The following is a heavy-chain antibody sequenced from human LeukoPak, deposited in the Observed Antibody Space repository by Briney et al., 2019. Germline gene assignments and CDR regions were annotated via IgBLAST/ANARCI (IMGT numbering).Heavy chain of an antibody. V-gene: IGHV1-69*04. J-gene: IGHJ3*02. D-gene: IGHD5-12*01. Sequence: GASVKVSCKASGGTFSSYAISWVRQAPGQGLEWMGRIIPILGIANYAQKFQGRVTITADKSTSTAYMELSSLRSEDTAVYYCAREGPYGSEGAFDIWGQGTMVTVSS. CDR3: AREGPYGSEGAFDI. CDR2: IIPILGIA. CDR1: GGTFSSYA.